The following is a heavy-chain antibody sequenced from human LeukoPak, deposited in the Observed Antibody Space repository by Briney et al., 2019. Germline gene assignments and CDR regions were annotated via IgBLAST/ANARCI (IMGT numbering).Heavy chain of an antibody. V-gene: IGHV3-7*03. CDR2: IKQDGSEK. Sequence: GGSLRLSCVGSGFTFSSYWMNWVRRAPGKGLEWVANIKQDGSEKYYVDSVKGRFTISRDNAKNSLYLQMNSLRAEDTAVYYCARAMDYWGQGTLVTVSS. J-gene: IGHJ4*02. CDR1: GFTFSSYW. CDR3: ARAMDY.